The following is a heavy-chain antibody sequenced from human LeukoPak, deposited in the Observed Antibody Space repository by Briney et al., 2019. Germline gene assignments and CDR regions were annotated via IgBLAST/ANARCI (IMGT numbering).Heavy chain of an antibody. D-gene: IGHD3-3*01. Sequence: GGSLRLSCAASGFTFSSYAMHWVRQAPGKGLEWVAVISYDGSNKYYADSVKGRFTISRDNSKNTLYLQMNSLRAEDTAVYYCARGGVLWSGYQILGWGQGTLVTVSP. CDR1: GFTFSSYA. CDR3: ARGGVLWSGYQILG. J-gene: IGHJ4*02. V-gene: IGHV3-30-3*01. CDR2: ISYDGSNK.